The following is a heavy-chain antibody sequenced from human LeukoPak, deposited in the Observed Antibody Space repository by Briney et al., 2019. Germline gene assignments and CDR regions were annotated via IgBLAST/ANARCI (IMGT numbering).Heavy chain of an antibody. J-gene: IGHJ4*02. CDR2: INPNSGDT. D-gene: IGHD3-10*01. CDR3: ARDKYYYGSGTFYSSAVFDN. V-gene: IGHV1-2*06. CDR1: GYTFTAYY. Sequence: AAVKVSCKASGYTFTAYYLHWVRQAPGQGLEWMGRINPNSGDTEYTQKFQDGVTMTRDTSTSTAYMELSGLRSGDTAVYYCARDKYYYGSGTFYSSAVFDNWGQGTLVAVSS.